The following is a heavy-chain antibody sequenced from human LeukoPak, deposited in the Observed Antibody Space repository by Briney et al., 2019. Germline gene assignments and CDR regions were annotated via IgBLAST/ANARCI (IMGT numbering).Heavy chain of an antibody. CDR1: SGSISSGSYY. Sequence: PSETLSLTCTVSSGSISSGSYYWRWIRQPAGKGLEWIWRIYTSGSTNYNPSLKSRVTISVDTSKNQFSLKLSSVTAADTAVYYCARDSRNYYDSSGRYYFDYWGQETLVTVSS. CDR2: IYTSGST. J-gene: IGHJ4*02. V-gene: IGHV4-61*02. CDR3: ARDSRNYYDSSGRYYFDY. D-gene: IGHD3-22*01.